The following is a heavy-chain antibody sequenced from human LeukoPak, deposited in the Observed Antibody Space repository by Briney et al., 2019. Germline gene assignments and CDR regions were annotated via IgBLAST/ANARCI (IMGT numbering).Heavy chain of an antibody. CDR1: GGSISSYY. CDR3: ARGRGLDP. J-gene: IGHJ5*02. Sequence: KPSETLSLTCTVSGGSISSYYWSWLRQPPGKGLEWIGYIYYSGSTNYNPSLKSRVTISVDTSKNQFSLKLSSVTAADTAVYYCARGRGLDPWGQGTLVTVSS. V-gene: IGHV4-59*01. CDR2: IYYSGST.